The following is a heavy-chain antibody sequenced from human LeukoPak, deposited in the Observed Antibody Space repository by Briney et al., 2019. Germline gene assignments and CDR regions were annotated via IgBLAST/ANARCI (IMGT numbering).Heavy chain of an antibody. Sequence: GGSLRLSCAASGFTFSSYAMSWVRQAPGKGLEWVSAISGSGGSTYYADSVKGRFTISRDNSKNTLYLQMNSLRAEDTAVYYCAKDLSGPRLRFLEWLSSPLFDYWGQGTLVTVSS. V-gene: IGHV3-23*01. CDR2: ISGSGGST. CDR1: GFTFSSYA. D-gene: IGHD3-3*01. J-gene: IGHJ4*02. CDR3: AKDLSGPRLRFLEWLSSPLFDY.